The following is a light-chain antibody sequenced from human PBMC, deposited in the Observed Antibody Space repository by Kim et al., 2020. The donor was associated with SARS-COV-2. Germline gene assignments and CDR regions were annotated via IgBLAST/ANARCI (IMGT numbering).Light chain of an antibody. CDR3: QQYYSTSPLT. CDR1: QSVLYSSNNKNY. CDR2: WTS. V-gene: IGKV4-1*01. J-gene: IGKJ4*01. Sequence: TINCKSSQSVLYSSNNKNYLAWYQQKPGQPPKLLIYWTSTRESGVPDRFSGSGSGTDFTLTISSLQAEDVAVYYCQQYYSTSPLTFGGGTKVDIK.